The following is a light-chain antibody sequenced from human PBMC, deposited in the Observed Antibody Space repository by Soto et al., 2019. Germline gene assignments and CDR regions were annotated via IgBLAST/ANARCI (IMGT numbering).Light chain of an antibody. CDR3: QQRSNWPPLT. J-gene: IGKJ4*01. Sequence: EIVLTQSPATLSLSPGERATLSCRASQSVGRSLAWYQQKPGQAPRLLIYGASDRATGIPARFSGSGSGTDFTLTICSLEPEDFAVYFCQQRSNWPPLTFGGGTKVEIK. CDR1: QSVGRS. V-gene: IGKV3-11*01. CDR2: GAS.